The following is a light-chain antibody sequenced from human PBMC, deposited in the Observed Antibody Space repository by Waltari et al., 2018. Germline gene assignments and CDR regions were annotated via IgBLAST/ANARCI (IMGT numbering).Light chain of an antibody. J-gene: IGLJ3*02. V-gene: IGLV4-69*01. CDR2: VNSDGSH. CDR1: RGHSSIV. Sequence: QLVLTQPPSAPPSLRASVQLTCPLSRGHSSIVIAWHQQQPEKGPRYLMKVNSDGSHSKGDEIPDRFSGYSSGGGRYLTISSVQSEDEADYYCQTGGHGTWVFGGGTKLTVL. CDR3: QTGGHGTWV.